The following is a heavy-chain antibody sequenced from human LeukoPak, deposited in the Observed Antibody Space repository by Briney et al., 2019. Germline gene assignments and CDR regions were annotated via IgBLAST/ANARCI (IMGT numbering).Heavy chain of an antibody. CDR3: ARGPPPNIGATGFDY. Sequence: SSVKVSCKASGGTFSSYTISWVRQAPGQGLEWMGRIIPILGIANYAQKFQGRVTITADKSTSTAYMELSSLRSEDTAVYYCARGPPPNIGATGFDYWGQGTLVTVSS. D-gene: IGHD5-12*01. CDR2: IIPILGIA. V-gene: IGHV1-69*02. CDR1: GGTFSSYT. J-gene: IGHJ4*02.